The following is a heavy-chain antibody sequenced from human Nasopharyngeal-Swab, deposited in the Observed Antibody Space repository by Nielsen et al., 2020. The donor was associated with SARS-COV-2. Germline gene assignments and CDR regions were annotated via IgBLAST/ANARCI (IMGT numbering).Heavy chain of an antibody. J-gene: IGHJ6*02. D-gene: IGHD3-10*01. CDR2: IYYSGST. CDR3: ARDKRRGSGEVIKVHGANYYYYGMDV. Sequence: SETLSLTCTVSGGSISSYYWSWIRQPPGKGLEWIGYIYYSGSTNYNPSPKSRVTISVDTSKNQFSLKLSSVTAADTAVYYCARDKRRGSGEVIKVHGANYYYYGMDVWGQGTTVTVSS. V-gene: IGHV4-59*01. CDR1: GGSISSYY.